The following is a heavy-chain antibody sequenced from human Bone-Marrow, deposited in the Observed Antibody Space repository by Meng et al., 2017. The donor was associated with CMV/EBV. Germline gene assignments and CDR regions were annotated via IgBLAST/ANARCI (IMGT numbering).Heavy chain of an antibody. CDR2: INPKSGDT. D-gene: IGHD4-17*01. Sequence: ASVKVSCKASGYTFTGQYIHWVRQAPGQGLEWVGCINPKSGDTDYSQRFQGRVTMTRDTSISTASMELSSLRSDDTAVYYSARTGSWGHYGGYWGQGTLVTVSS. J-gene: IGHJ4*02. CDR3: ARTGSWGHYGGY. CDR1: GYTFTGQY. V-gene: IGHV1-2*02.